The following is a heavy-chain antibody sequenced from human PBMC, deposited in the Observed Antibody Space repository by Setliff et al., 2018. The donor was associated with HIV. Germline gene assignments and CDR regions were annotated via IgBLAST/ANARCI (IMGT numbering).Heavy chain of an antibody. J-gene: IGHJ3*01. Sequence: ASVKVSCKASGGTLKNNAISWLRQAPGQGLEWMGWIHPYTGDTDQGQKVQGRLTMTIDTSASTAYMELRSLRSDDTAVYYCARDDGGYNYAEAFDVWGQGTMVTVSS. CDR2: IHPYTGDT. CDR3: ARDDGGYNYAEAFDV. CDR1: GGTLKNNA. D-gene: IGHD3-16*01. V-gene: IGHV1-18*01.